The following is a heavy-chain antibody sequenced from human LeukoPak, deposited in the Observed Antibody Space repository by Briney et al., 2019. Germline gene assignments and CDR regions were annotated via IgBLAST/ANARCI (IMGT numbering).Heavy chain of an antibody. J-gene: IGHJ4*02. V-gene: IGHV3-48*03. CDR2: ISSSGSTI. D-gene: IGHD3-9*01. Sequence: QPGGSLRLSCAASGFTFSSFEMNWVRQAPGKGLEWVSYISSSGSTIYYADSVKGRFTISRDNAKNSLYLQMNSLRAENTAVYYCARRWFSDYWGQGTLVTVSS. CDR1: GFTFSSFE. CDR3: ARRWFSDY.